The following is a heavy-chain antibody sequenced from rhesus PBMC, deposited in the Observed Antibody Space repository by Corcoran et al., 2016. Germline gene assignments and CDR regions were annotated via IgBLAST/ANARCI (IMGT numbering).Heavy chain of an antibody. V-gene: IGHV3-201*01. J-gene: IGHJ4*01. Sequence: EVQLVESGGGVVQPGGSLRLSCAASGFTFDDYAMHWVRQSQGKGLEWDSGISWSGGSTYYADSVNGQFTISRDNAKNSLYLQMGSLRAEDTALYYCARESGSGYFDYWGQGVLVTVSS. CDR3: ARESGSGYFDY. D-gene: IGHD2-33*01. CDR1: GFTFDDYA. CDR2: ISWSGGST.